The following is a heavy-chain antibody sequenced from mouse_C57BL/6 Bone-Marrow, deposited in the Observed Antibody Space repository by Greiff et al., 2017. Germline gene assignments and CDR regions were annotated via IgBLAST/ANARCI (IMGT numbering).Heavy chain of an antibody. CDR3: AREGGFYGSSWYFDV. V-gene: IGHV1-64*01. D-gene: IGHD1-1*01. Sequence: QVQLQQPGAELVKPGASVKLSCKASGYTFTSYWMHWVKQRPGQGLEWIGMIHPNSGSTNYNEKFKSKATLTVDNSSSTAYMQLSRLTSEDSAVYYCAREGGFYGSSWYFDVWGTGATVTVSS. CDR2: IHPNSGST. CDR1: GYTFTSYW. J-gene: IGHJ1*03.